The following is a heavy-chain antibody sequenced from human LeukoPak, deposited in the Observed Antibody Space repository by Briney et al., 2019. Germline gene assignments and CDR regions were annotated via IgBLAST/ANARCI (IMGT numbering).Heavy chain of an antibody. Sequence: SVKVSCKASGGTFSSYAISWVRQAPGQGLEWMGGIIPIFGTANYAQKFQGRVTITADESTSTAYMELSSLRSEDTAVYYCASATHYDILTGYYWYFDYWGQGTLVTVSS. J-gene: IGHJ4*02. CDR1: GGTFSSYA. D-gene: IGHD3-9*01. CDR3: ASATHYDILTGYYWYFDY. CDR2: IIPIFGTA. V-gene: IGHV1-69*13.